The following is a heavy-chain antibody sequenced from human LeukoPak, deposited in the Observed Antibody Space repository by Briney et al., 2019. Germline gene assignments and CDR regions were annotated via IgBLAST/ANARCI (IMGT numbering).Heavy chain of an antibody. J-gene: IGHJ4*02. CDR3: ARHGSASGWYRSHFDY. V-gene: IGHV4-39*01. Sequence: SETLSLTCTVSGGSISSSSYYWGWIRQPPGKGLEWIGSIYYSGSTYYSPSLKSRVTMSVDTSKNQFSLKLSSVTAADTAVYYCARHGSASGWYRSHFDYYGKGTLVTVSS. CDR1: GGSISSSSYY. CDR2: IYYSGST. D-gene: IGHD6-19*01.